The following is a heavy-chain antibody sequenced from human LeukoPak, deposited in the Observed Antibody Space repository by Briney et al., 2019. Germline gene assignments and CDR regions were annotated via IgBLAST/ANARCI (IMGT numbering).Heavy chain of an antibody. V-gene: IGHV3-7*01. CDR2: IKQDGSEK. J-gene: IGHJ4*02. CDR1: GFTFSSYW. CDR3: ASGRQLVY. Sequence: PGGSLSLSCAASGFTFSSYWMSWVRQAPGNGLEWVANIKQDGSEKYYVDSVKGRFTISRDNAKNSLYLQMNSVRAEDTALYYCASGRQLVYWGQGTLVTVSS. D-gene: IGHD2-15*01.